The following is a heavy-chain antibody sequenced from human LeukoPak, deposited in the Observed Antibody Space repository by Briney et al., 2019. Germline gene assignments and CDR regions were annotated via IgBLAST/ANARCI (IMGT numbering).Heavy chain of an antibody. D-gene: IGHD2-2*01. CDR3: ARAYSYCSSTSCYYYYYYMDV. J-gene: IGHJ6*03. Sequence: SETLSLTCTVSGGSISTYYWSWIRQPAGKGLEWIGRIYTSGSTNYNPSLKSRVTISVDTSKNQFSLKLSSVTAADTAVYYCARAYSYCSSTSCYYYYYYMDVWGKGTTVTVSS. V-gene: IGHV4-4*07. CDR2: IYTSGST. CDR1: GGSISTYY.